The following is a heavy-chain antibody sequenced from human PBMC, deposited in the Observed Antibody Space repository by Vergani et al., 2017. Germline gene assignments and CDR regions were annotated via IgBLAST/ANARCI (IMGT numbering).Heavy chain of an antibody. V-gene: IGHV4-59*11. J-gene: IGHJ5*02. D-gene: IGHD6-19*01. CDR1: FDSIRNLY. CDR2: IHYSENT. Sequence: QVQLQESGPGLVKSLATLSLTCSVSFDSIRNLYCHWIRQPPGKGLEWIGSIHYSENTNYNPSLKTRVTISVDTSKNQFSLTLTSVTAADTAVYYCASDTHSGQRADRWGQGILVTVTS. CDR3: ASDTHSGQRADR.